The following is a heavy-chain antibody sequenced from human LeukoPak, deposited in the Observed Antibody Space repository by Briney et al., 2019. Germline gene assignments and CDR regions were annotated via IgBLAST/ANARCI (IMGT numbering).Heavy chain of an antibody. CDR2: ISGSGGST. CDR1: GFTFSSYA. CDR3: AKSYNGYESKPDY. J-gene: IGHJ4*02. V-gene: IGHV3-23*01. Sequence: GGSLRLSCAASGFTFSSYAMSWVRQAPGKGLEWVSAISGSGGSTYYADSVKGRFTISRDNSKNTLYLQMDSLRAEDTAVYYCAKSYNGYESKPDYWGQGTLVTVSS. D-gene: IGHD5-12*01.